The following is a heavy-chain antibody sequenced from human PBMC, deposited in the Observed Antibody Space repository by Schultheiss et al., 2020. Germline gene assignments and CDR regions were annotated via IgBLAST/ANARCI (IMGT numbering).Heavy chain of an antibody. Sequence: GGSLRLSCAASGFTFSSYWMSWVRQAPGKGLEWVANIKQDGSEKYYVDSVKGRFTISRDNAKNSLYLQMNSLRAEDTALYYCAPGIAAAANDAFDIWGQGTMVTVSS. CDR2: IKQDGSEK. J-gene: IGHJ3*02. V-gene: IGHV3-7*03. D-gene: IGHD6-13*01. CDR1: GFTFSSYW. CDR3: APGIAAAANDAFDI.